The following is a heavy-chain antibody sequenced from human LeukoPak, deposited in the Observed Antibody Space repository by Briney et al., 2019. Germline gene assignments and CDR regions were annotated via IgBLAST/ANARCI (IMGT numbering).Heavy chain of an antibody. CDR3: AKDRGLSSWSFDY. CDR1: GFTFSSYA. V-gene: IGHV3-30-3*01. CDR2: ISYDGSNK. Sequence: PGGSLRLSCAASGFTFSSYAMHWVRQAPGKGLEWVAVISYDGSNKYYADSVKGRFTISRDNSKNTLYLQMNSLRAEDTAVYYCAKDRGLSSWSFDYWGQGTLVTVSS. D-gene: IGHD6-13*01. J-gene: IGHJ4*02.